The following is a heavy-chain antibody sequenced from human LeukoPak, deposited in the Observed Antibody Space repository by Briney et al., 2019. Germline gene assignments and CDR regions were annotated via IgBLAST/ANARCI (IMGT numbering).Heavy chain of an antibody. CDR3: ARGFNRSYSGYDLATYYFDY. CDR2: INPNSGGT. V-gene: IGHV1-2*04. Sequence: ASVKVSCKASGYTFTGYHMHWVRQAPGQGLEWMGWINPNSGGTNYAQKFQGWVTMTRDTSISTAYMELSRLRSDDTAVYYCARGFNRSYSGYDLATYYFDYWGQGTLVTVSS. CDR1: GYTFTGYH. D-gene: IGHD5-12*01. J-gene: IGHJ4*02.